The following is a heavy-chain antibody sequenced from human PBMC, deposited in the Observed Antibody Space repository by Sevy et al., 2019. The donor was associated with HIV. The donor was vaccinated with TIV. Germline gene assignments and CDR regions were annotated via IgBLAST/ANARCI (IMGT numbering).Heavy chain of an antibody. CDR3: AGAFGGVIAYYYYYGMDV. CDR2: INPNSGGT. D-gene: IGHD3-16*02. CDR1: GYTFTGYY. Sequence: ASVKVSCKASGYTFTGYYMHWVRQAPGQGLEWIGWINPNSGGTNYAQKFQGRVTMTRDTSISTAYMELSRLRSDDTAVYYCAGAFGGVIAYYYYYGMDVWGQGTTVTVSS. J-gene: IGHJ6*02. V-gene: IGHV1-2*02.